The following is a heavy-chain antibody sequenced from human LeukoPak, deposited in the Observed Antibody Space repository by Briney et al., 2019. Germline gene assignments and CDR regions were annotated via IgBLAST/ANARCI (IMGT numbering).Heavy chain of an antibody. CDR1: GFTFSSYA. V-gene: IGHV3-30*04. CDR3: ARARGYYDSGSSNWFDP. D-gene: IGHD3-10*01. J-gene: IGHJ5*02. CDR2: ISYDGTNK. Sequence: GGSLRLSCATSGFTFSSYAMHWVRQAPGKGLEWVAVISYDGTNKYYADSVKGRFTISRDNSQNTLYLQMHSLRAEDTAVYYCARARGYYDSGSSNWFDPWGQGTLVTVSS.